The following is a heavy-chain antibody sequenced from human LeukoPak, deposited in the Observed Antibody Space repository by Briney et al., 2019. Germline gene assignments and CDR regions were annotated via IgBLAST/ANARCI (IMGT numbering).Heavy chain of an antibody. V-gene: IGHV3-15*01. CDR3: TTAPRIVVIPSHYYYGMDV. D-gene: IGHD3-22*01. CDR2: IKSKTDGGTT. CDR1: GFTFSNAW. J-gene: IGHJ6*02. Sequence: GGSLRLSCAASGFTFSNAWMSWVRQAPGKGLEWVGRIKSKTDGGTTDYAAPVKGRFTISRDDSKNTLYLQMNSLKTEDTAVYYCTTAPRIVVIPSHYYYGMDVWGQGTTVTVSS.